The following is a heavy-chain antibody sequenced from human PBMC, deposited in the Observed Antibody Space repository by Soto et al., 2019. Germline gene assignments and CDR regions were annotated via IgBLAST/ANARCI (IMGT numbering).Heavy chain of an antibody. Sequence: GASVKVSCKASGGTFSSYAISWVRQAPGQGLEWMGGIIPIFGTANYAQKFQGRVTITADESTSTAYMELSSLRSEDTAVYYCARMYYDSSGCLPDVWGQGTTVTVSS. J-gene: IGHJ6*02. CDR1: GGTFSSYA. CDR3: ARMYYDSSGCLPDV. V-gene: IGHV1-69*13. CDR2: IIPIFGTA. D-gene: IGHD3-22*01.